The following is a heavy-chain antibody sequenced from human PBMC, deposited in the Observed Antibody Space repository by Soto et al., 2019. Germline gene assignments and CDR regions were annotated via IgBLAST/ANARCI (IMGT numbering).Heavy chain of an antibody. D-gene: IGHD3-10*01. J-gene: IGHJ5*02. Sequence: EVQLLESGGGLVQPGGSLRLSCAASGFTFSSYAMSWVRQAPGKGLEWDSAISGSGGSTYYADSVKGRFTISRDNSKNTLYLQMNSLRAEDTAVYYCAKSLLLWFGELLDWFDPWGQGTLVTVSS. CDR2: ISGSGGST. CDR1: GFTFSSYA. CDR3: AKSLLLWFGELLDWFDP. V-gene: IGHV3-23*01.